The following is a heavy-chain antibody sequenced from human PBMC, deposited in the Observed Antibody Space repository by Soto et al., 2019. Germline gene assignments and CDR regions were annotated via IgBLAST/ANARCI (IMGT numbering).Heavy chain of an antibody. V-gene: IGHV3-48*02. J-gene: IGHJ4*02. D-gene: IGHD3-10*01. CDR2: ISSSSSTI. CDR1: GFTFSGYS. CDR3: ARDQGPLLWFGEFASDY. Sequence: GGSLRLSCAASGFTFSGYSMNWVRQAPGKGLEWVSYISSSSSTIYYADSVKGLFTISRDNAKNSLYLQMNSLRDEDTAVYYCARDQGPLLWFGEFASDYWGQGT.